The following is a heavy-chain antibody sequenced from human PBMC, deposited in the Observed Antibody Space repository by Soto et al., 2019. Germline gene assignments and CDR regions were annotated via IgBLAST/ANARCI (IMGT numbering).Heavy chain of an antibody. Sequence: LRLSCTGSGFTFNTYALHWVRQAPGKGLEWVAVISSDGRNKNYAASVKGRFTISRENSKNTMSLEMDSLQPGDTAIYYCVREGYSSDYYIKGFDPWGQGTQVTVSS. J-gene: IGHJ5*02. D-gene: IGHD3-22*01. CDR2: ISSDGRNK. CDR1: GFTFNTYA. CDR3: VREGYSSDYYIKGFDP. V-gene: IGHV3-30*04.